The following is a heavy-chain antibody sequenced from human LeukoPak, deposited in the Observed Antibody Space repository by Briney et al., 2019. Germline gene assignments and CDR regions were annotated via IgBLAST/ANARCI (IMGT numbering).Heavy chain of an antibody. CDR2: IYRSGST. V-gene: IGHV4-4*07. Sequence: SETLSLTCTVSGASIGTYYWTWIRQPAGKGLEWIGRIYRSGSTDYNPSLKSRLTMSVDASQNQISLNLSSVTAADTAVYYCARLTIFEYYFDYWGQGTLVTVSS. D-gene: IGHD3-9*01. J-gene: IGHJ4*02. CDR3: ARLTIFEYYFDY. CDR1: GASIGTYY.